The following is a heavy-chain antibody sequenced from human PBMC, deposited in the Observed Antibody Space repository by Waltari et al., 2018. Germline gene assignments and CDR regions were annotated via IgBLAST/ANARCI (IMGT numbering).Heavy chain of an antibody. D-gene: IGHD1-1*01. Sequence: QVQLQPWGAGLLKPSETLSLTCAVYGGSFIGYYWSWVSQPPGTGLEWIGEINHSGSTNYIPSLKSRVTISVDTSKNQFSLELSSVTAADTAVYYWARGLGELDYWGQGTLVTGSS. CDR2: INHSGST. V-gene: IGHV4-34*01. CDR3: ARGLGELDY. CDR1: GGSFIGYY. J-gene: IGHJ4*02.